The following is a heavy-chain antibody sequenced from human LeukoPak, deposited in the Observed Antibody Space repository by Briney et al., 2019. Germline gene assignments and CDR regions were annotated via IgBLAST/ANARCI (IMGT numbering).Heavy chain of an antibody. D-gene: IGHD3-3*01. CDR2: ISSSSSTI. Sequence: PGGSLRLSCAASGFTFSSYSMNWVRQAPGKGLEWVSYISSSSSTIYYADSVKGRFTISRDNAKNSLYLQMNSLRAEDTAVYYCARGVYDFWSGYHLDYWGQGTLVTVSS. CDR3: ARGVYDFWSGYHLDY. CDR1: GFTFSSYS. V-gene: IGHV3-48*01. J-gene: IGHJ4*02.